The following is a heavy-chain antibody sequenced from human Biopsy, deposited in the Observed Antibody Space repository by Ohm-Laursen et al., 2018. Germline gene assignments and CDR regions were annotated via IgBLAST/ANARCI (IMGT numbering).Heavy chain of an antibody. CDR2: MNPNSGNT. D-gene: IGHD3-22*01. CDR1: GGTFTNYA. J-gene: IGHJ4*02. V-gene: IGHV1-8*02. Sequence: SVKVSCKASGGTFTNYAISWVRQATGQGLEWMGWMNPNSGNTGYAQKFQGRVTMTRNTSISTAYMELSSLTSVDTAVYYCARDFNYDGGGSFNFDYWGQGTLVTVSS. CDR3: ARDFNYDGGGSFNFDY.